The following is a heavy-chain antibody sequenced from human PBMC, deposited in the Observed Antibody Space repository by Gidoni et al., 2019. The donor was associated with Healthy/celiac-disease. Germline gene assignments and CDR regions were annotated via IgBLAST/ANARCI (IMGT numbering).Heavy chain of an antibody. CDR3: ARGPGITIFGVVNYGMDV. CDR2: INHSGST. V-gene: IGHV4-34*01. Sequence: QVQLQQWGAGLLKPSETLSLTCAVYGGSFSGYYWSWIRQPPGKGLEWIGEINHSGSTNYNPSLKSRVTISVDTSKNQFSLKLSSVTAADTAVYYCARGPGITIFGVVNYGMDVWGQGTTVTVSS. J-gene: IGHJ6*02. D-gene: IGHD3-3*01. CDR1: GGSFSGYY.